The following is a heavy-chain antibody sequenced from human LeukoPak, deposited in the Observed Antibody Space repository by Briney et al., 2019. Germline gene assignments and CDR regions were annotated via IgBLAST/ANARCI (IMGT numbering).Heavy chain of an antibody. J-gene: IGHJ5*02. CDR3: ARLKYYDIDWFDP. D-gene: IGHD3-9*01. CDR2: INPNSGGT. V-gene: IGHV1-2*02. Sequence: ASVKVSCKASGYTFTGYYMHWVRQAPGQGLEWMGWINPNSGGTNYAQKFQGRVTMTRDTSISTAYMELSRLRSDDTAVYYCARLKYYDIDWFDPWGQGTLVTVSS. CDR1: GYTFTGYY.